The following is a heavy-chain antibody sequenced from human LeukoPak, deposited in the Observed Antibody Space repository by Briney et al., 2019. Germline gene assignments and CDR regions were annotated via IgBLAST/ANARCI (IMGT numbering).Heavy chain of an antibody. J-gene: IGHJ5*02. D-gene: IGHD2-15*01. CDR2: MNPNSGKT. CDR1: GYSFTSYD. CDR3: GRGTSVVSASSWFDP. V-gene: IGHV1-8*03. Sequence: ASVKVSCKSSGYSFTSYDINWVRQATGRGLEWVGGMNPNSGKTGYAQKFQGRGSITRNTSISTDHMELSSLRCEDTAVYYRGRGTSVVSASSWFDPWRQG.